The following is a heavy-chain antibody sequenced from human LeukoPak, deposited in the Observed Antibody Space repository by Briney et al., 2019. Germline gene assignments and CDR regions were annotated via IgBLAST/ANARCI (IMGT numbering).Heavy chain of an antibody. CDR1: GLTVSSSY. J-gene: IGHJ3*02. Sequence: GGSLRLSCAASGLTVSSSYMSWVRQAPGKGLEWVSIIYNDGSTYYADSMKGRFTISRDNSKNTLYFQVNSLRAEDTVMYYCARNILFAFDIWGQGTMVTVSS. D-gene: IGHD2/OR15-2a*01. CDR2: IYNDGST. CDR3: ARNILFAFDI. V-gene: IGHV3-53*01.